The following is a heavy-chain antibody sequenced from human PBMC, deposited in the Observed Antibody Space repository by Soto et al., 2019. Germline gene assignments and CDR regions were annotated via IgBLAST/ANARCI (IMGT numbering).Heavy chain of an antibody. CDR2: IYHAGSV. V-gene: IGHV4-38-2*01. CDR1: VYSIASGYY. CDR3: DRKFDYYGMDV. Sequence: SETLSLTCALSVYSIASGYYWAWIRQSPGKGLEWIGSIYHAGSVYYNPSLNSRVAVSLDTSKNHFSLKLTSVTAAGTAVYYCDRKFDYYGMDVWGQGTTVTIAX. J-gene: IGHJ6*01.